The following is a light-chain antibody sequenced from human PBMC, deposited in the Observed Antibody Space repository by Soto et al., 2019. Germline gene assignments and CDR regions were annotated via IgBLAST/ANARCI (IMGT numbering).Light chain of an antibody. Sequence: DIQMTQSPSTLSASVGDRVTINCRASQSISSWLAWYQQKPGKAPKLLIYDASSLESGVPSRFSGSGSGTEFIFTFSSLQPDDFATYYCQQYNSYSITFGQGTRLEIK. CDR3: QQYNSYSIT. J-gene: IGKJ5*01. CDR1: QSISSW. CDR2: DAS. V-gene: IGKV1-5*01.